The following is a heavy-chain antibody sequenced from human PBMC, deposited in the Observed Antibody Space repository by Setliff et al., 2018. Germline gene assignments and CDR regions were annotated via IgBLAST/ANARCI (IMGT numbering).Heavy chain of an antibody. J-gene: IGHJ6*03. D-gene: IGHD3-22*01. CDR2: ISTSSGTR. CDR1: GFSFSNYG. V-gene: IGHV3-48*01. CDR3: AKDTYYYDSSGYYVFDYYYMDV. Sequence: HPGGSLRLSCVVSGFSFSNYGMTWVRQAPGKGLEWISYISTSSGTRYYADSVKGRFTISRDNSKNTLYLQMNSLRVEDTAVYYCAKDTYYYDSSGYYVFDYYYMDVWGKGTTVTVSS.